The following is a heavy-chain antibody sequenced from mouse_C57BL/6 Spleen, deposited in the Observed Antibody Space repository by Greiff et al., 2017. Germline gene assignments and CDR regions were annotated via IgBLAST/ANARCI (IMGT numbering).Heavy chain of an antibody. CDR1: GYAFSSSW. V-gene: IGHV1-82*01. CDR2: IYPGDGDT. J-gene: IGHJ2*01. D-gene: IGHD2-1*01. CDR3: AKDGNFYYFDY. Sequence: QVQLQQSGPELVKPGASVKISCKASGYAFSSSWMNWVKRRPGKGLEWIGRIYPGDGDTNYNGKFKGKATLTADKSSSTAYMQLSSLTSEDSAVYYCAKDGNFYYFDYWGQGTTLTVSS.